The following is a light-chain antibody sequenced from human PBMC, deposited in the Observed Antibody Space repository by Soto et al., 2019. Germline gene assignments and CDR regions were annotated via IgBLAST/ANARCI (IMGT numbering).Light chain of an antibody. CDR2: GAS. Sequence: EIVMTQSPPTLSVSPGESVTLSCRASQSVSSDLAWYQQKPGQAPRLLIYGASTRATGIPARFSGSGSGTEFTLTISSLQSEDFAVYYCQQYNNWPPYTFGQGTKLEIK. V-gene: IGKV3-15*01. J-gene: IGKJ2*01. CDR1: QSVSSD. CDR3: QQYNNWPPYT.